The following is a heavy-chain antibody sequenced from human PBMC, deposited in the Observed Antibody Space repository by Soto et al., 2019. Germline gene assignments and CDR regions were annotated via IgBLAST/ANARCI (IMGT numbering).Heavy chain of an antibody. CDR2: INHSGST. CDR3: ARGHPSTTTVTTFHLRY. J-gene: IGHJ4*02. D-gene: IGHD4-17*01. V-gene: IGHV4-34*01. Sequence: QVQLQQWGAGLLKPSETLSLTCAVYGGSLSGYYWSWIRQPPGKGLEWIGEINHSGSTNYNPSLKSRVTISVDTSKHQFSLTLSSVTAEDTDVYYCARGHPSTTTVTTFHLRYWGQGTLVTVSA. CDR1: GGSLSGYY.